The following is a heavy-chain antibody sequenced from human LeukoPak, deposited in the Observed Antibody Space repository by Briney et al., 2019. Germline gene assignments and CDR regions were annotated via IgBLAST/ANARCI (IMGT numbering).Heavy chain of an antibody. Sequence: GGSLRLSCAASGFTFSNYGMHWVRQAPGKGLEWVAVIWYDGSNKYYADSVKGRFTISRDNSKNTLYLQMNSLRAEDTAVYYCANREYHLPALYWGQGTLVTVSS. CDR1: GFTFSNYG. CDR2: IWYDGSNK. V-gene: IGHV3-30*02. D-gene: IGHD2-2*01. CDR3: ANREYHLPALY. J-gene: IGHJ4*02.